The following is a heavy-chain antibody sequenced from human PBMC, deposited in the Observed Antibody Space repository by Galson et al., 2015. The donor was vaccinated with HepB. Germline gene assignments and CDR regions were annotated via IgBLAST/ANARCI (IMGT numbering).Heavy chain of an antibody. CDR2: TYYRSKWYN. V-gene: IGHV6-1*01. J-gene: IGHJ6*02. CDR3: ARAPPDFWSGYYNPLGYYGMDV. CDR1: GDSVSSNSAA. D-gene: IGHD3-3*01. Sequence: CAISGDSVSSNSAAWNWIRQSPSRGLEWLGRTYYRSKWYNDYAVSVKSRITINPDTSKNQFSLQLNSVTPEDTAVYYCARAPPDFWSGYYNPLGYYGMDVWGQGTTVTVSS.